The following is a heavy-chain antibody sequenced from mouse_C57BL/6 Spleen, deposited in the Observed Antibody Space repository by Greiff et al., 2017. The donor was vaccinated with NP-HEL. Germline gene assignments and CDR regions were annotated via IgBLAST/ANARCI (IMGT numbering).Heavy chain of an antibody. CDR3: ARSGTGYAMDY. CDR1: GYAFSSYW. V-gene: IGHV1-80*01. J-gene: IGHJ4*01. Sequence: QVHVKQSGAELVKPGASVKISCKASGYAFSSYWMNWVKQRPGKGLEWIGQIYPGDGDTNYNGKFKGKATLTADKSSSTAYMQLSSLTSEDSAVYVCARSGTGYAMDYWGQGTSVTVSS. D-gene: IGHD4-1*01. CDR2: IYPGDGDT.